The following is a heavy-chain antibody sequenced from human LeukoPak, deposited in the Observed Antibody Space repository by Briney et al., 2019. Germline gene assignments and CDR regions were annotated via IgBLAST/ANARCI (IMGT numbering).Heavy chain of an antibody. CDR3: GRDSRGYQ. CDR1: GFTFSTYW. CDR2: IKEDGSEK. V-gene: IGHV3-7*01. J-gene: IGHJ4*02. Sequence: PGGSLRLSCAASGFTFSTYWMSWVRQAPGKGLEWVANIKEDGSEKYYGDSVKCRFTISRDNAKNSLYLEMNSLRVEDTAVYYCGRDSRGYQWGQGTLVTVSS. D-gene: IGHD3-22*01.